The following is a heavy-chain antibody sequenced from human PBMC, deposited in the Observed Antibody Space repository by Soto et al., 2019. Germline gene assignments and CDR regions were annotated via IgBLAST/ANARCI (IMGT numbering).Heavy chain of an antibody. CDR3: ARDMPPKYGMDV. Sequence: HPGGSLRLSCAASGFTFSSYEMNWVRQAPGKGLEWVSYISSGGGTIYYADSVKGRFTISRDNAKNSLYLQMNSLRAEDTAVYYCARDMPPKYGMDVWGQGTTVTVSS. CDR2: ISSGGGTI. D-gene: IGHD2-2*01. CDR1: GFTFSSYE. J-gene: IGHJ6*02. V-gene: IGHV3-48*03.